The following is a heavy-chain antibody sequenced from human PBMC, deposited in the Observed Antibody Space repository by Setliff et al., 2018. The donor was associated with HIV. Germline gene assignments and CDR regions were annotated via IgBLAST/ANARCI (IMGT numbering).Heavy chain of an antibody. Sequence: PGGSLRLSCVASGFEFQFYVLHWVRQAPGKGLEWVAVISNDASQTYYAASVRGRFTISRDSTKNALYLKFYNPRPEDTGIYYCARARTVDFWIDSVAHWGQGALVTVSS. J-gene: IGHJ4*02. V-gene: IGHV3-30*03. CDR1: GFEFQFYV. CDR2: ISNDASQT. D-gene: IGHD3-3*01. CDR3: ARARTVDFWIDSVAH.